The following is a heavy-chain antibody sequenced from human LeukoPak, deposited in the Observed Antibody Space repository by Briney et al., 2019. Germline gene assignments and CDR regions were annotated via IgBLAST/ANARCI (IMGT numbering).Heavy chain of an antibody. CDR2: ISSSSSYI. CDR1: GFTFSSYS. CDR3: ARDTGYSGYETDY. V-gene: IGHV3-21*01. D-gene: IGHD5-12*01. Sequence: GGSLRLSCAASGFTFSSYSMNWVRQAAGKGLEWVSSISSSSSYIYYADSVKGRFTISRDNAKNSLYLQMNSLRAEDTAVYYCARDTGYSGYETDYWGQGTLVTVSS. J-gene: IGHJ4*02.